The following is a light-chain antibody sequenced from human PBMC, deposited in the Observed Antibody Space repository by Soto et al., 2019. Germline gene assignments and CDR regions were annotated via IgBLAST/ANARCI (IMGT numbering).Light chain of an antibody. J-gene: IGKJ5*01. CDR1: QSVSSY. CDR2: DAS. Sequence: EIVLTQSPGTLSLSPGERATLSCRASQSVSSYLAWYQQKPGQAPRLLIYDASNRATGIPARFSGSGSGTDLTLTISSLEPEDFAVYYCQQRSNWPLTFGQGTRLEI. V-gene: IGKV3-11*01. CDR3: QQRSNWPLT.